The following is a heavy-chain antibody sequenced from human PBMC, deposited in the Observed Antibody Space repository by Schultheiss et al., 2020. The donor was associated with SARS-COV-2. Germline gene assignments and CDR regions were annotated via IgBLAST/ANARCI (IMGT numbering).Heavy chain of an antibody. CDR3: ARGDALLWFGESGFDY. Sequence: SVKVSCKASGGTFSSYAISWVRQAPGQGLEWMGWISTYNGNTDYAQKLQGRVTITADKSTSTAYMELSSLRSEDTAVYYCARGDALLWFGESGFDYWGQGTLVTVSS. J-gene: IGHJ4*02. D-gene: IGHD3-10*01. CDR2: ISTYNGNT. CDR1: GGTFSSYA. V-gene: IGHV1-69*10.